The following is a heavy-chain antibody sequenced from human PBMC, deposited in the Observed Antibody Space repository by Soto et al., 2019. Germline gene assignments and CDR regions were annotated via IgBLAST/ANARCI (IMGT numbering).Heavy chain of an antibody. CDR2: IYWDDEK. Sequence: QITLKESGPTLVKPTQTLTLTSTFSGFSLSTSVVGVGWIRQPPGKALEWLALIYWDDEKRYSPSLKSRLTITKDTSKTLGVLTMTYMDPADTATYSCALGEINVDTAMVPPFDSWGQGTMVPVSS. CDR3: ALGEINVDTAMVPPFDS. V-gene: IGHV2-5*02. CDR1: GFSLSTSVVG. D-gene: IGHD5-18*01. J-gene: IGHJ4*02.